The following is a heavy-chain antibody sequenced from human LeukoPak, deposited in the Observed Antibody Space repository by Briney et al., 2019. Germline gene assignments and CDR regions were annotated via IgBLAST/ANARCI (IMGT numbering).Heavy chain of an antibody. V-gene: IGHV4-39*07. J-gene: IGHJ3*02. Sequence: SETLSLTCTVSGGSISSSSYYWGWIRQPPGKGLEWIGSIYYSGSTYYNPSLKSRVTISVDTSKNQFSLKLSSVTAADTAVYYCASPLTRSPDSSSWYGNLRDAFDIWGQGTMVTVSS. CDR2: IYYSGST. CDR1: GGSISSSSYY. D-gene: IGHD6-13*01. CDR3: ASPLTRSPDSSSWYGNLRDAFDI.